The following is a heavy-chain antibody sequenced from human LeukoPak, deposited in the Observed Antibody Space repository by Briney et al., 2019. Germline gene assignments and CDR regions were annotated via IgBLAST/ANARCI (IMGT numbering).Heavy chain of an antibody. J-gene: IGHJ3*02. D-gene: IGHD5-12*01. CDR2: IYSGGSGGST. CDR3: ARVIVATNTFDAFDI. Sequence: GGSLRLSCAASGFTVSSTYMSWVRQAPGKGLEWVSIIYSGGSGGSTYYADSVKGRFTISRDNSKNTLYLQMNSLRAEDTAVYYCARVIVATNTFDAFDIWGQGTLVTVSS. V-gene: IGHV3-53*01. CDR1: GFTVSSTY.